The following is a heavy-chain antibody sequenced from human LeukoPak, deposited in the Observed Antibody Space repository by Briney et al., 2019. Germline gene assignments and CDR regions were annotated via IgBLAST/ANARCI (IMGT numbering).Heavy chain of an antibody. D-gene: IGHD2-2*02. CDR2: IYYTGIT. J-gene: IGHJ6*03. Sequence: SETLSLTCTVSGGSISSYYWSWIRQPPGKGLEWIGYIYYTGITNYNASLKSRVTISVDTSKTQFSLELTSVTAADTAVYYCARDYRYCSSTGCYNYYYMDVWGKGTTVTVSS. CDR1: GGSISSYY. V-gene: IGHV4-59*01. CDR3: ARDYRYCSSTGCYNYYYMDV.